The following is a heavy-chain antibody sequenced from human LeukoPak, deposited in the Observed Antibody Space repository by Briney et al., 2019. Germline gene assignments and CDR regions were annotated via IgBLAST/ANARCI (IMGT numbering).Heavy chain of an antibody. CDR2: ILASGSPT. V-gene: IGHV3-23*05. CDR3: AKKRDAFDI. D-gene: IGHD5-24*01. Sequence: SGGSLRLSCAASGFNFNSYTMNWVRQAPGKGLQWVANILASGSPTYYADSVKGRFTISRDNSKNTLYLHMNSLRAEDTAMYYCAKKRDAFDIWGQGTVVAVSS. CDR1: GFNFNSYT. J-gene: IGHJ3*02.